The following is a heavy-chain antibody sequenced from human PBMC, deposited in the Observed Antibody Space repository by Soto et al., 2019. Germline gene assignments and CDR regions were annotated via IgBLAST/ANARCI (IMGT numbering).Heavy chain of an antibody. D-gene: IGHD3-22*01. CDR3: ARYSLPSSGYYPYWFDP. Sequence: QVQLVQSGAEVKKPGSSVKVSCKASGGTFSSYAITWVRQAPGQGLEWMGGIIPIFGTAHYAQKFQARVPITADDSTRTAVMELSSLRSEHTSVYYCARYSLPSSGYYPYWFDPWGQGTLVTVSS. CDR1: GGTFSSYA. CDR2: IIPIFGTA. V-gene: IGHV1-69*12. J-gene: IGHJ5*02.